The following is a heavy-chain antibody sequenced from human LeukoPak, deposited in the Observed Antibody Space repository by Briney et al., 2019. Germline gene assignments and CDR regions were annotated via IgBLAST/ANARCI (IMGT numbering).Heavy chain of an antibody. V-gene: IGHV3-48*04. CDR3: ARFGDGDYDYYYYGMDV. Sequence: GGSLRLSCAASGFTFSSYSMNWVRQAPGKGLEWVSYISSSSSTIYYADSVKGRFTISRDNAKNSLYLQMNSLRAEDTAVYYCARFGDGDYDYYYYGMDVWGQGTTVTVSS. D-gene: IGHD4-17*01. J-gene: IGHJ6*02. CDR2: ISSSSSTI. CDR1: GFTFSSYS.